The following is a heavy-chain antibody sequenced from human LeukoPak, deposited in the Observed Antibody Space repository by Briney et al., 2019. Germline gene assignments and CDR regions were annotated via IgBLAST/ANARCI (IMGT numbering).Heavy chain of an antibody. J-gene: IGHJ4*02. CDR2: IRYDGSNK. D-gene: IGHD5-24*01. Sequence: GGSLRLSCAASGFTFSSYAMHWVRQAPGKGLEWVTFIRYDGSNKYYADSVKGRFTISRDNSKNTLYLQMNSLRAEDTAVYYCAKADGYNLPFDYWGQGTLVTVSS. CDR1: GFTFSSYA. CDR3: AKADGYNLPFDY. V-gene: IGHV3-30*02.